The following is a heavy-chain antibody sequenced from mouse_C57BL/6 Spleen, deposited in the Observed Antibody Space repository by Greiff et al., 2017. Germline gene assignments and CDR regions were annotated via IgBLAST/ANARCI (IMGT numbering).Heavy chain of an antibody. J-gene: IGHJ3*01. Sequence: EVKVEESGGGLVQPKGSLKLSCAASGFSFNTYAMNWVRQAPGKGLEWVARIRSKSNNYATYYADSVKDRFTISRDDSESMLYLQMNNLKTEDTAMYYCVRKEFAYWGQGTLVTVSA. CDR1: GFSFNTYA. CDR3: VRKEFAY. V-gene: IGHV10-1*01. CDR2: IRSKSNNYAT.